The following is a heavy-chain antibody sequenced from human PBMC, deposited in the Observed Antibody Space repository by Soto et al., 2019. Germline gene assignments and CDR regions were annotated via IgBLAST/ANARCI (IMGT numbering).Heavy chain of an antibody. CDR1: GGSFSGYY. CDR2: VNHSGST. J-gene: IGHJ6*03. CDR3: ARGGRTVTTDYYYYMDV. V-gene: IGHV4-34*01. Sequence: TSETLSLTCAVYGGSFSGYYWSWIRQPPGKGLEWIGEVNHSGSTNYNPSLKSRVTISVDTSKNQFSLKLSSVTAADTAVYYCARGGRTVTTDYYYYMDVWGKGTTVTVSS. D-gene: IGHD4-17*01.